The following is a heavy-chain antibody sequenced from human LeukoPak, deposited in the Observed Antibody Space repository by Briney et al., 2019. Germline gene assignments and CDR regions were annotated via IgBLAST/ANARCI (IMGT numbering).Heavy chain of an antibody. CDR2: INPNSGGT. J-gene: IGHJ4*02. V-gene: IGHV1-2*06. CDR3: ARENIVVVPAALDY. D-gene: IGHD2-2*01. Sequence: ASVKVSCTASGYTFTGYYMHWVRQAPGQGLEWMGRINPNSGGTNYAQKFQGRVTMTRDTSISTAYMELSRLRSDDTAVYYCARENIVVVPAALDYWGQGTLVTVSS. CDR1: GYTFTGYY.